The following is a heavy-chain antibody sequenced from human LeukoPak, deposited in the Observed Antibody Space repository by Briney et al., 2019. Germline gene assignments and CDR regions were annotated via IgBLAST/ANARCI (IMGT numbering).Heavy chain of an antibody. J-gene: IGHJ3*02. D-gene: IGHD1-26*01. CDR1: GGSISSGSYY. V-gene: IGHV4-61*02. CDR3: ARGGGSYNLHGYRARGAFDI. Sequence: SETLSLTCTVSGGSISSGSYYWSWIRQPAGKGLEWIGRIYTSGSTNYNPSLKSRVTISVDTSKNQFSPKLSALTAADTAVYYCARGGGSYNLHGYRARGAFDIWGQGTMVTVSS. CDR2: IYTSGST.